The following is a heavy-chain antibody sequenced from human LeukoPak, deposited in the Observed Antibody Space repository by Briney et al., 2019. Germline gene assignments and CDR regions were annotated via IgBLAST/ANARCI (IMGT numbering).Heavy chain of an antibody. J-gene: IGHJ2*01. CDR2: INPNSGGT. CDR1: GYTFTGYY. CDR3: ARVHDYGDWVPSGDWYFDL. D-gene: IGHD4-17*01. Sequence: GASVKVSCKASGYTFTGYYMHWVRQAPGQGLEWMGWINPNSGGTNYAQKFQGRVTMTRDTSISTAYMELSRLRSDDTAVYYCARVHDYGDWVPSGDWYFDLWGRGTLVTVSS. V-gene: IGHV1-2*02.